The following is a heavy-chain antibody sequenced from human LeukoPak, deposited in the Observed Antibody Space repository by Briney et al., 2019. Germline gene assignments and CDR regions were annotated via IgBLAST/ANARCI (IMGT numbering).Heavy chain of an antibody. CDR3: AREISRTGAFDI. Sequence: XLSCXASGFTVSSNYMSWVRQAPGKGLEWVSVIYSGGSTYYADSVKGRFTISRDNSKNTLYLQMNSLRAEDAAVYYCAREISRTGAFDIWGQGTMVTVSS. D-gene: IGHD3-3*02. J-gene: IGHJ3*02. CDR1: GFTVSSNY. V-gene: IGHV3-53*05. CDR2: IYSGGST.